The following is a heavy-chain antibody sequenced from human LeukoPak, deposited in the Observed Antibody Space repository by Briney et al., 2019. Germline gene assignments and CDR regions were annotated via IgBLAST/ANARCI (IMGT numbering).Heavy chain of an antibody. CDR1: GDSISSGYY. CDR2: IYHSGNT. CDR3: ARGPSITMVRGGQWYYYMDV. Sequence: PSETLSLTCTVSGDSISSGYYWGCIRQPPGKGLEWIGSIYHSGNTYYNPSLKTRVTMSVDTSKNQFSLKLSSVTAADTAVYYCARGPSITMVRGGQWYYYMDVWGKGTTVTISS. D-gene: IGHD3-10*01. V-gene: IGHV4-38-2*02. J-gene: IGHJ6*03.